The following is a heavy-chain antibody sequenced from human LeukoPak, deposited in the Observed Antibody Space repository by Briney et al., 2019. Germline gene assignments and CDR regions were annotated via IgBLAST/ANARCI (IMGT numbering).Heavy chain of an antibody. V-gene: IGHV3-7*01. J-gene: IGHJ4*02. CDR1: GFTFSSYW. Sequence: GSLRLSCAASGFTFSSYWMSWVRQAPGKGLEWVANIKQDGSEKYYVDSVKGRFTISRDNAKNSLYLQMNSLRAEDTAVYYCARGILTGLDYFDCWGQGTLVTVSS. D-gene: IGHD3-9*01. CDR3: ARGILTGLDYFDC. CDR2: IKQDGSEK.